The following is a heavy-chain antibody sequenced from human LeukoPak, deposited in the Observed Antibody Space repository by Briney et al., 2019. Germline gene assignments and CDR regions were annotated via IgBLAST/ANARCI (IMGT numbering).Heavy chain of an antibody. CDR2: INHSGST. J-gene: IGHJ5*02. CDR1: GGSFSGYY. CDR3: ARDWGRYSGYDYNWFDP. V-gene: IGHV4-34*01. Sequence: SETLSLTCAVYGGSFSGYYWSWIRQPPGKGLEWIGEINHSGSTNYNPSLKSRVTISVDTSKNQFSLKLSSVTAADTAVYYCARDWGRYSGYDYNWFDPWGQGTLVTVYS. D-gene: IGHD5-12*01.